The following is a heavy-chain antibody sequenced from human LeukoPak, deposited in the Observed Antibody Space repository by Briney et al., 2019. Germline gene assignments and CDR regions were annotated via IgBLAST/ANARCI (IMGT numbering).Heavy chain of an antibody. V-gene: IGHV3-74*01. J-gene: IGHJ4*02. Sequence: PGGSLRLSCAASGFSFSSYWMHWVRQAPGKGLVWVSRISGDGSTTSYADSVKGRFTISRDNAKNTLYLQMNSLRAEDTAVYYCARLDILTGNYYYFNFWGQGTLVTVSS. CDR2: ISGDGSTT. CDR3: ARLDILTGNYYYFNF. CDR1: GFSFSSYW. D-gene: IGHD3-9*01.